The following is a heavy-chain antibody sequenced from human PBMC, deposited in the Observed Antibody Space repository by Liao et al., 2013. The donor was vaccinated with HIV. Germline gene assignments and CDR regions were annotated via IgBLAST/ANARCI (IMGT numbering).Heavy chain of an antibody. V-gene: IGHV4-30-4*08. J-gene: IGHJ4*01. Sequence: QVQLQESGPGLVKPSQTLSLTCTVSGASISSGDYYWSWIRQSPGKGLEYIGYIYYSGSTYNNPSLKSRVTISVDMSKNQFSLKLTSVTAADTAVYYCARVKFYYDSSGYSYYFDYWGHGTLVTVSS. CDR3: ARVKFYYDSSGYSYYFDY. CDR1: GASISSGDYY. D-gene: IGHD3-22*01. CDR2: IYYSGST.